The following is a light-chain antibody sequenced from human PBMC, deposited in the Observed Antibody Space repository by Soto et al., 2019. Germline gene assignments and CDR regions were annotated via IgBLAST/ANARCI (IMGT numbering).Light chain of an antibody. CDR1: QSISRY. V-gene: IGKV1-39*01. CDR3: QQYGSSGT. CDR2: DIS. Sequence: DIQMTQSPSSLSASVGDRVTITFRASQSISRYLNWYQQKPGKAPRLLIYDISSRATGIPDRFSGSGSGTDFTLTISRLEPEDFAVYYCQQYGSSGTFGQGTKVDIK. J-gene: IGKJ1*01.